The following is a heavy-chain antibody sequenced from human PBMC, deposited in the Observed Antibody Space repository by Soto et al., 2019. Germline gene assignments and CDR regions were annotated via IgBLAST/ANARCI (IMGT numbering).Heavy chain of an antibody. D-gene: IGHD3-10*01. V-gene: IGHV3-53*04. Sequence: EVQLVESRGGLVQPGGSLRLSCVASGIPVSSNYMTWVRQAPGKGLEWASVLHSGSDTYYANSVKGRFTIARHDSTNTVFLQMNSLTVEDTAVYYCARDGPYYYASRMDVWGQGTTVTVSS. CDR1: GIPVSSNY. CDR2: LHSGSDT. J-gene: IGHJ6*02. CDR3: ARDGPYYYASRMDV.